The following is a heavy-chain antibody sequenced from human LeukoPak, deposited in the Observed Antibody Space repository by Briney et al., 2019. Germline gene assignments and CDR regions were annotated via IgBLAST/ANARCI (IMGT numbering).Heavy chain of an antibody. J-gene: IGHJ6*02. CDR1: GYTFTSYD. CDR2: MNPNSGNT. CDR3: ARTVAEGSSWYPLYYYYGMDV. V-gene: IGHV1-8*01. Sequence: ASVKVSCKASGYTFTSYDINWVRQATGQGLEWMGWMNPNSGNTGYAQKFQGRVTMTRSTSISTAYMELSSLRSEDTAVYYCARTVAEGSSWYPLYYYYGMDVWGQGTTVTVSS. D-gene: IGHD6-13*01.